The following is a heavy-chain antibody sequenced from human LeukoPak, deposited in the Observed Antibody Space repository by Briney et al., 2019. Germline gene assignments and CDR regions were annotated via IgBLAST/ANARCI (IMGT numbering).Heavy chain of an antibody. V-gene: IGHV3-53*01. Sequence: GGSLRLSCAASGFTVSSKYMSWVRQAPGKGLEWVSIIYSGGSTYYADSVKGRYTISRDNSKNTLYLQMNSLRAEDTAVYYCARSQYSGSYYWFDSWGQGTLVTVSS. D-gene: IGHD1-26*01. CDR2: IYSGGST. CDR1: GFTVSSKY. CDR3: ARSQYSGSYYWFDS. J-gene: IGHJ5*01.